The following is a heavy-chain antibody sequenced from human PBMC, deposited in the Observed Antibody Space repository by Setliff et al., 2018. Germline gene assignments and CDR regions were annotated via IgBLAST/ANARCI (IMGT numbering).Heavy chain of an antibody. CDR3: ARTTASTHNWLDH. CDR2: INHRGSN. D-gene: IGHD1-1*01. CDR1: GGSFTNYY. J-gene: IGHJ5*02. Sequence: SETLSLTCTVYGGSFTNYYWGWIRQSPGKGLELIGEINHRGSNNYNPSRKSRLTISVDASTNQFSLKLSSVTAADTAVYYCARTTASTHNWLDHWGPGTLVTVSS. V-gene: IGHV4-34*01.